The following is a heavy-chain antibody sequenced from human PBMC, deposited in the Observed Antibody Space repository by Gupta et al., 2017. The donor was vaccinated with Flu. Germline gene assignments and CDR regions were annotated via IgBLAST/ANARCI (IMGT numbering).Heavy chain of an antibody. J-gene: IGHJ4*02. V-gene: IGHV4-59*01. Sequence: QVQLQESGPGLVKPSETLSLTCTVSGGSISSYYWSWIRQPPGKGLEWIGYIYYSGSTNYNPSLKSRVTISVDTSKNQFSLKLSSVTAADTAVYYCAGTPWDSAVAGYYFDYWGQGTLVTVSS. CDR2: IYYSGST. CDR1: GGSISSYY. D-gene: IGHD6-19*01. CDR3: AGTPWDSAVAGYYFDY.